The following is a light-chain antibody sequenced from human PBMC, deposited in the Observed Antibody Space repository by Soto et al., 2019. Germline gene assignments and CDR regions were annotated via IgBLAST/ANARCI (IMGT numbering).Light chain of an antibody. J-gene: IGKJ1*01. CDR3: QQYGSSPPT. Sequence: EVVMTHSPATLSVSPCERAALSGRASQSVSSNLAWYQQKPGQAPRLLIYGASTRATGIPARFSGSGSGTDFTLTISRLEPEDFAVYYCQQYGSSPPTFGQGTKVDIK. V-gene: IGKV3-15*01. CDR2: GAS. CDR1: QSVSSN.